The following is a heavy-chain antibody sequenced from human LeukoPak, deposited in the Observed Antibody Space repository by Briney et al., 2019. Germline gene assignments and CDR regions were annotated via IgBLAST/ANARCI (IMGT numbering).Heavy chain of an antibody. CDR2: INKDGSGK. J-gene: IGHJ1*01. CDR1: GFTFSRHW. CDR3: AECTTG. D-gene: IGHD2-8*01. V-gene: IGHV3-7*01. Sequence: LRLCCATSGFTFSRHWMSWVRQAAGKGLEWVANINKDGSGKYYVDSVKGRFTISRDNAKNSLYLQMNSLRSEDTAIYYCAECTTGWGQGTLVTVSS.